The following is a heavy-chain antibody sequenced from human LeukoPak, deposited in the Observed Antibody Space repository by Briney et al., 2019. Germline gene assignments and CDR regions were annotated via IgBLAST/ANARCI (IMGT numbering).Heavy chain of an antibody. Sequence: AGGSLRLSCAASGFTFSNYWMSWVRQAPGKGLEWVANIKQDRSEKYYVDSVKGRFTISRDNAKNSLYLQMNSLRAEDTAVYYCARGVGPLWFGELFRQRKNYYYYMDVWGKGTTVTISS. CDR2: IKQDRSEK. D-gene: IGHD3-10*01. V-gene: IGHV3-7*01. CDR1: GFTFSNYW. J-gene: IGHJ6*03. CDR3: ARGVGPLWFGELFRQRKNYYYYMDV.